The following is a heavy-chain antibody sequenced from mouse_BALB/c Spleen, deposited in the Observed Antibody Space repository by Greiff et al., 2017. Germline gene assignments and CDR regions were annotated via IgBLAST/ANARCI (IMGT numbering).Heavy chain of an antibody. CDR3: ARYGNPYAMDY. D-gene: IGHD2-1*01. CDR2: IYPGNGDT. Sequence: QVQLKQPGAELVKPGASVKMSCKASGYTFTSYNMHWVKQTPGQGLEWIGAIYPGNGDTSYNQKFKGKATLTADKSSSTAYMQLSSLTSEDSAVYYCARYGNPYAMDYWGQGTSVTVSS. CDR1: GYTFTSYN. V-gene: IGHV1-12*01. J-gene: IGHJ4*01.